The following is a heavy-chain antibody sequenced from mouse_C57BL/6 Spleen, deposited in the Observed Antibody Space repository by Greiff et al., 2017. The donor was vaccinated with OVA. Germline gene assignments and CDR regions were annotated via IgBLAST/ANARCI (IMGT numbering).Heavy chain of an antibody. CDR1: GFNIKDDY. CDR3: TTPSSTMVRGFAY. CDR2: IDPENGDT. J-gene: IGHJ3*01. Sequence: EVQLQQSGAELVRPGASVKLSCTASGFNIKDDYMHWVKQRPEQGLEWIGWIDPENGDTEYASKFQGKATITADTSSNTAYLQLSSLTSEDTAVYYCTTPSSTMVRGFAYWGQGTLVTVSA. D-gene: IGHD2-2*01. V-gene: IGHV14-4*01.